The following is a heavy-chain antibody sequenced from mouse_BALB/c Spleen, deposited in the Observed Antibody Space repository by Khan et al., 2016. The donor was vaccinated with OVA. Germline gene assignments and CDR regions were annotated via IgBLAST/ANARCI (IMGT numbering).Heavy chain of an antibody. Sequence: QVQLKESGPGLVAPSQSLSVTCTVSGFSLSRYNIHWVRRPPGKGLEWLGMIWGGGGTDYNSTLESRLTFNKDNSKSQVLLKMNSLQTDDTAMYYCARAYYRYDGYYAMDYWGQGTSVTVAS. D-gene: IGHD2-14*01. V-gene: IGHV2-6-4*01. CDR2: IWGGGGT. CDR1: GFSLSRYN. CDR3: ARAYYRYDGYYAMDY. J-gene: IGHJ4*01.